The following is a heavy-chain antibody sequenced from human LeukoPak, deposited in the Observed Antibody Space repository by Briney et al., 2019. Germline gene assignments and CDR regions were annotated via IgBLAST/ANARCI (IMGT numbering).Heavy chain of an antibody. D-gene: IGHD3-16*02. J-gene: IGHJ4*02. CDR1: GYSISSGYY. CDR2: IYHSGST. Sequence: SETLSLTCTGSGYSISSGYYWGWIRQPPGKGLEWIGSIYHSGSTYYNPSLKSRVTISVDTSKNQFSLKLSSVTAADTAVYYCARDWAGYYDYVWGSYRPTIDYWGQGTLVTVSS. V-gene: IGHV4-38-2*02. CDR3: ARDWAGYYDYVWGSYRPTIDY.